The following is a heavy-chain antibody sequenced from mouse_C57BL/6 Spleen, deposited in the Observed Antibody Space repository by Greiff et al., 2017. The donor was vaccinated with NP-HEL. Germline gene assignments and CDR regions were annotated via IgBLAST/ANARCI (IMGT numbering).Heavy chain of an antibody. CDR2: IDPSDSET. CDR1: GYTFTSYW. J-gene: IGHJ2*01. V-gene: IGHV1-52*01. Sequence: QVQLKQPGAELVRPGSSVKLSCKASGYTFTSYWMHWVKQRPIQGLEWIGNIDPSDSETHYNQKFKDKATLTVDKSSSTAYMQLSSLTSEDSAVYYCARSLYYYGSSPYYFDYWGQGTTLTVSS. CDR3: ARSLYYYGSSPYYFDY. D-gene: IGHD1-1*01.